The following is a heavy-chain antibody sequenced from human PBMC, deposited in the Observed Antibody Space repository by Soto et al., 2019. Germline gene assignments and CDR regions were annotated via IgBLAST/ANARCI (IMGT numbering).Heavy chain of an antibody. CDR1: GGSISSYY. J-gene: IGHJ5*02. V-gene: IGHV4-59*01. Sequence: NPSETLSLTCTVSGGSISSYYWSWIRQPPGKGLEWIGYIYYSGSTNYNPSLKSRVTISVDTSKNQFSLKLSSVTAADTAVYYCARGWGGYSYGYASWFDPWGQGTLVTLSS. D-gene: IGHD5-18*01. CDR3: ARGWGGYSYGYASWFDP. CDR2: IYYSGST.